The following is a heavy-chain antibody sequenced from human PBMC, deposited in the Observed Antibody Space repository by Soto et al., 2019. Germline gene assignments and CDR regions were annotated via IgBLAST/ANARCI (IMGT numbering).Heavy chain of an antibody. CDR3: AKEIAVAVATPPEY. CDR2: ISGSGGET. V-gene: IGHV3-23*01. Sequence: EVQLLQSRGGLVQPGGSLRLSCTASGFTYSIYAMAWVRQAPGKGLEWVSAISGSGGETYYADSVKGRFTISRDNSKNTVYLQMTNLRAEDTAVYYCAKEIAVAVATPPEYWGQGTLVTVSS. D-gene: IGHD5-12*01. CDR1: GFTYSIYA. J-gene: IGHJ4*02.